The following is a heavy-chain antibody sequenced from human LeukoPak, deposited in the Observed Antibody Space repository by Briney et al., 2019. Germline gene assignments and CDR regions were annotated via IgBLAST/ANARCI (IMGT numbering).Heavy chain of an antibody. D-gene: IGHD2-2*01. J-gene: IGHJ4*02. Sequence: GGSLRLSCAASGFTFDDYAMHWVRQAPGKGLEWVSGISWNSGSIGYADSVKGRFTISRDNAKNSLYLQMNSLRAEDMALYYCAKDTCSSTSCYFFDYWGQGTLVTVSS. CDR2: ISWNSGSI. CDR3: AKDTCSSTSCYFFDY. V-gene: IGHV3-9*03. CDR1: GFTFDDYA.